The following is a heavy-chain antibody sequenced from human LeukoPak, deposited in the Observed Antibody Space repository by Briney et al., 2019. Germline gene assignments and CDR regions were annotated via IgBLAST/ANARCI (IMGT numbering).Heavy chain of an antibody. CDR1: GGSISSGGYY. D-gene: IGHD6-6*01. V-gene: IGHV4-31*03. Sequence: SETLSLTCTVSGGSISSGGYYWSWIRQHPGKGLEWIGYIYYSGSTYYNPSLKSRVTISVDTSKNQFSLNLNSVTAADTAVYYCARGGAARLHFQNWGQGTLVTVSS. J-gene: IGHJ1*01. CDR3: ARGGAARLHFQN. CDR2: IYYSGST.